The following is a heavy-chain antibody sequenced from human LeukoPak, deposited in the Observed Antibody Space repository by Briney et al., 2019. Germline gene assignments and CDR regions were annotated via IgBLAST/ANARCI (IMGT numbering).Heavy chain of an antibody. CDR2: ISSSGSTI. J-gene: IGHJ6*03. D-gene: IGHD5-12*01. CDR3: AREVVDIVATTLRSPPPGYYYYMDV. V-gene: IGHV3-11*01. Sequence: GGSLRLSCAASGFTFSDYYMSWIRQAPGKGLEWVSYISSSGSTIYYADCVKGRFTISRDNAKNSVYLQMNSLRAEDTAVYYCAREVVDIVATTLRSPPPGYYYYMDVWGKGTTVTISS. CDR1: GFTFSDYY.